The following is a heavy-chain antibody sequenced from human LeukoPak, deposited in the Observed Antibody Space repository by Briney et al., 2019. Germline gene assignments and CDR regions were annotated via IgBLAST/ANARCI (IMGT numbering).Heavy chain of an antibody. CDR3: ARAEGYSSSWYYSYYYYGMDV. J-gene: IGHJ6*02. Sequence: GASVKVSCKASGYTFTGYYMHWVRPAPGQGLEWMGWINPNSGGTNYAQKFQGRVTMTRDTSISTAYMELSRLRSDDTAVYYCARAEGYSSSWYYSYYYYGMDVWGQGTTVTVSS. D-gene: IGHD6-13*01. V-gene: IGHV1-2*02. CDR1: GYTFTGYY. CDR2: INPNSGGT.